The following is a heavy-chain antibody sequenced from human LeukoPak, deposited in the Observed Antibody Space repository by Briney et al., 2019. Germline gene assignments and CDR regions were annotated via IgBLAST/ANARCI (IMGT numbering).Heavy chain of an antibody. D-gene: IGHD7-27*01. CDR3: ARAKVLGDAFDS. Sequence: AISYDGSNTYDPDSVKGRFTISRDNSKNTLYLQMNSLRAEDTAVYYCARAKVLGDAFDSRGQGTMGPVS. CDR2: ISYDGSNT. V-gene: IGHV3-30*01. J-gene: IGHJ3*02.